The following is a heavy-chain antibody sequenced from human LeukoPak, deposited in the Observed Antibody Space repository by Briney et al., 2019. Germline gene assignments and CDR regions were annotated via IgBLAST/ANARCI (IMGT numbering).Heavy chain of an antibody. Sequence: GGSLRLSCAASGFTFSNYAISWVRQAPGKGLEYLSTISSSGSSTYYADSVKGRFTISRDNSKNTLYLQMNSLRVEDTAVYYCAKDLYNNWAYYMDVWGRGTTVSVSS. V-gene: IGHV3-23*01. CDR1: GFTFSNYA. D-gene: IGHD1-1*01. J-gene: IGHJ6*03. CDR2: ISSSGSST. CDR3: AKDLYNNWAYYMDV.